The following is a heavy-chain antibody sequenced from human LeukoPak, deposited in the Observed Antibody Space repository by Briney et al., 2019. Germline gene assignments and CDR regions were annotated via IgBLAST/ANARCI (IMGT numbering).Heavy chain of an antibody. CDR1: GFTFSSYV. V-gene: IGHV3-48*03. CDR2: ISSSGSSI. J-gene: IGHJ5*02. D-gene: IGHD3-22*01. CDR3: VRASYYYDTSGSPRGWFDP. Sequence: GGSLRLSCAASGFTFSSYVMNWVRQAPGKGLEWVSYISSSGSSIHYADSVKGRFTISRDNAKNSLFLQMNSLRAEDTAVYYCVRASYYYDTSGSPRGWFDPWGQGTLVTVSS.